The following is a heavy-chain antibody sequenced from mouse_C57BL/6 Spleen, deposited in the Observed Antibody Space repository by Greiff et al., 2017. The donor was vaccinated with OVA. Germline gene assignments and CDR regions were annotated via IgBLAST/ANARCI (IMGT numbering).Heavy chain of an antibody. CDR2: ISYDGRN. Sequence: VQLQQSGPGLVKPSQSLSLTCSVSGYSITSGYYWNWIRQFPGNKLEWMGYISYDGRNNYNPSLKNRISITRDTSKNQFFLKLNSVTTEDTATYYCAWRVTTVVATRYYAMDYWGQGTSVTVSS. V-gene: IGHV3-6*01. J-gene: IGHJ4*01. D-gene: IGHD1-1*01. CDR3: AWRVTTVVATRYYAMDY. CDR1: GYSITSGYY.